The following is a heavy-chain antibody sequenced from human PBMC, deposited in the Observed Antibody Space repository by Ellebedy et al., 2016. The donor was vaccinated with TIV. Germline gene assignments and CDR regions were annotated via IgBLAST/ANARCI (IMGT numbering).Heavy chain of an antibody. CDR2: VSFDGSIK. V-gene: IGHV3-30-3*01. J-gene: IGHJ4*02. CDR1: GFIFRTYA. D-gene: IGHD4-17*01. Sequence: GESLKISCPASGFIFRTYAMHWVRQAPGKGLQWVAVVSFDGSIKYYADSVQGRFTISRDNSKNTLDLQMNSLRPEDTAVYYCARADGDYDYYFDYWGQGTLVTVSS. CDR3: ARADGDYDYYFDY.